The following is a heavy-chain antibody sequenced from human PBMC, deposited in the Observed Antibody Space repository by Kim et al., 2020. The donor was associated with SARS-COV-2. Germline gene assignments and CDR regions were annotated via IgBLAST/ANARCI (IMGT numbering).Heavy chain of an antibody. Sequence: SETLSLTCTVSGGSISSYYWSWIRQPPGKGLEWIGYIYYSGSTNYNPSLKSRVTISVDTSKNQFSLKLSSVTAADTAVYYCARLLWFGEFVGGFDPWGQGTLVTVSS. J-gene: IGHJ5*02. CDR1: GGSISSYY. D-gene: IGHD3-10*01. CDR3: ARLLWFGEFVGGFDP. CDR2: IYYSGST. V-gene: IGHV4-59*01.